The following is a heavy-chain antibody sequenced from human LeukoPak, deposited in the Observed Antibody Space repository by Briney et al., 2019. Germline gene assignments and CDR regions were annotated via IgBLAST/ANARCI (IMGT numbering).Heavy chain of an antibody. Sequence: SGGSLRLSCAASGFTFSSYAMSWVRQAPGKGLEWVSAISGSGGSTYYADSVKGRFTIPRDNSKNTLYLQMNSLRAEDTAVYYCAKDHPRIAVAGYFDYWGQGTLVTVSS. CDR1: GFTFSSYA. D-gene: IGHD6-19*01. CDR3: AKDHPRIAVAGYFDY. J-gene: IGHJ4*02. V-gene: IGHV3-23*01. CDR2: ISGSGGST.